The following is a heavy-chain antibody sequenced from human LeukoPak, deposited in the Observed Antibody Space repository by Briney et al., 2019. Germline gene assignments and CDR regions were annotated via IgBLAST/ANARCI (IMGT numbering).Heavy chain of an antibody. CDR1: GFTFSNYW. J-gene: IGHJ4*02. CDR2: INTDGSST. Sequence: GGSLRLSCAASGFTFSNYWLHWVRQALGKGLVWVSRINTDGSSTSYADSVKGRFTISRDNAKSTLYLQMNSLRAEDTAVYYCARDRPNYYGSDGHYYRRDGDYWGRGTLVSVSS. V-gene: IGHV3-74*01. CDR3: ARDRPNYYGSDGHYYRRDGDY. D-gene: IGHD3-22*01.